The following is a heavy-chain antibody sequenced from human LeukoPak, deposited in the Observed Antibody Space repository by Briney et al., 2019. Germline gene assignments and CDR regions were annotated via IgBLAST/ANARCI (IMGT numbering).Heavy chain of an antibody. V-gene: IGHV3-23*01. J-gene: IGHJ4*02. D-gene: IGHD1-26*01. CDR3: AKDHSGTWDYFDY. Sequence: GGSLRLSCAASRFTFSSYAMSWVRQAPGKGLEWVSTISGSGGSTDYADSVKGRFTISRDNSKNALYLQMNSLRAEDTAEYYCAKDHSGTWDYFDYWGQGTLVTVSS. CDR2: ISGSGGST. CDR1: RFTFSSYA.